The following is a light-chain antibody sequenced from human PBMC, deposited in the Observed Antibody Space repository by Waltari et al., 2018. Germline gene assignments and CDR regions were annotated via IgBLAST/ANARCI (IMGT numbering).Light chain of an antibody. CDR3: QQRSNWPRGFT. CDR1: QIVSSY. V-gene: IGKV3-11*01. CDR2: DAS. J-gene: IGKJ3*01. Sequence: EIVLTQSTATLSLSPGERATLSCRASQIVSSYLAWYQQKPGQAPRLLIYDASNRATGIPARFSGSGSGTDFTLTISSLEPEDFAVYYCQQRSNWPRGFTFGPGTKVDIK.